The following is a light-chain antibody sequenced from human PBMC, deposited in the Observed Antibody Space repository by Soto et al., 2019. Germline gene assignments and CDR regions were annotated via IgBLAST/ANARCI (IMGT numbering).Light chain of an antibody. V-gene: IGKV3-11*01. CDR1: QSVRTY. CDR2: DAS. J-gene: IGKJ5*01. CDR3: QQRNTWLPIT. Sequence: EIVLTQSPVTLSLSPGERATLSCRASQSVRTYLAWYQFKPGQAPRLLIYDASRRASGVPARLSGSGSGTDFTLTISSLEPEYFALYYCQQRNTWLPITFGQATRLEIK.